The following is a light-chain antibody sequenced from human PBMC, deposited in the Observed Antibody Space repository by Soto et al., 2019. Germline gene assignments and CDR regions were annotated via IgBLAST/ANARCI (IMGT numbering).Light chain of an antibody. CDR2: RAS. J-gene: IGKJ5*01. V-gene: IGKV3-15*01. Sequence: EIGIRQSRGTLAASPGETLTLSCRASQSLSGNLAWYQQKPGQAPRLLIFRASTRATGVPARFSGRGSGTEFTLTITGLQSEDFAVYYCQHYSKWPPWTFGPGPDWRL. CDR3: QHYSKWPPWT. CDR1: QSLSGN.